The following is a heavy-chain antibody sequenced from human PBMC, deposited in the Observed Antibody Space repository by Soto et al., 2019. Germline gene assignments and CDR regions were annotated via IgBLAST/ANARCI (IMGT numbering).Heavy chain of an antibody. V-gene: IGHV4-39*01. Sequence: PSETLSLTCTVSGGSICSSGYHWGWIRQPPGKGLEWIGSIYCSGSPYYNPSLNSRVTISADTSKNQFSLKLSSVTAADTAVYYCASHLWSIGCHGFFYYWGQGTLDTVSS. D-gene: IGHD6-19*01. CDR2: IYCSGSP. J-gene: IGHJ4*02. CDR3: ASHLWSIGCHGFFYY. CDR1: GGSICSSGYH.